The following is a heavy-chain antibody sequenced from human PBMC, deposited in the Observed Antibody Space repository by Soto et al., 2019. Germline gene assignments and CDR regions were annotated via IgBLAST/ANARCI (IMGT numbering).Heavy chain of an antibody. D-gene: IGHD2-2*01. CDR3: ARQGAVVPAAMHRSFSPHHYYMDV. J-gene: IGHJ6*03. CDR1: GGSISSYY. CDR2: IYYSGST. V-gene: IGHV4-59*08. Sequence: SETLSLTCTVSGGSISSYYWSWIRQPPGKGLEWIGYIYYSGSTNYNPSLKSRVTISVDTSKNQFSLKLSSVTAADTAVYYCARQGAVVPAAMHRSFSPHHYYMDVWGKGTTVTVS.